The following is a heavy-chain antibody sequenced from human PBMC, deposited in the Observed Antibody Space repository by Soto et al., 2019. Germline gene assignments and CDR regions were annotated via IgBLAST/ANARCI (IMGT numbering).Heavy chain of an antibody. D-gene: IGHD2-15*01. J-gene: IGHJ4*02. CDR1: GYTFTSYY. Sequence: GASVKVSCKASGYTFTSYYMHWVRQAPGQGLEWMGIINPSGGSTSYAQKFQGRVTMTRDTSTSTVYMELSSLRSEDTAVYYCARQAYCSGGSCYSKAAFDYWGQGTLVTVFS. CDR2: INPSGGST. V-gene: IGHV1-46*01. CDR3: ARQAYCSGGSCYSKAAFDY.